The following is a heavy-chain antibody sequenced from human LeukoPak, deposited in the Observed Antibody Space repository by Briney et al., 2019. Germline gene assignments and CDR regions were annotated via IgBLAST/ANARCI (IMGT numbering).Heavy chain of an antibody. CDR1: GFNFRIYW. V-gene: IGHV3-73*01. D-gene: IGHD6-19*01. CDR2: IRSKANSYAT. J-gene: IGHJ4*02. CDR3: AKKAVVDY. Sequence: GGSLRLSCAASGFNFRIYWMSWVRQASGKGLEWVGRIRSKANSYATAYAASVKGRFTISRDDSKNTAYLQMNSLKTEDTAVYYCAKKAVVDYWGQGTLVTVSS.